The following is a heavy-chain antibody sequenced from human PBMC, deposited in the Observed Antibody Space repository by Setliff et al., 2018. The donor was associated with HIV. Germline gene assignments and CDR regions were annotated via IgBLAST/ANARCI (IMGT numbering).Heavy chain of an antibody. CDR3: AATYCRGGGRDCPQMYDY. J-gene: IGHJ4*02. V-gene: IGHV4-34*01. Sequence: SETVSLTCAIYGGSFSGNYWSWIRQPPGKGLEWIGEINYSGTTNHNPFLKSRVTISVDTSKKQFSLKLNSVTAADSAIYYCAATYCRGGGRDCPQMYDYWGQGSLVTVSS. CDR2: INYSGTT. CDR1: GGSFSGNY. D-gene: IGHD2-15*01.